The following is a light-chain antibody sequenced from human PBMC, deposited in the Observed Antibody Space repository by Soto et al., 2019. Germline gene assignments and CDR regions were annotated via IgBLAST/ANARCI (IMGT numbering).Light chain of an antibody. Sequence: QSVLTQPASVSGSPGQSITISCTGTSSDVGGYNYVSWYQHHPGKAPKLIIYDVSNRPSGVSNRFSGSKSGNTASLTISGLQPEDEADCYCSSYTTSNTRQIVFGTGTKSPS. CDR3: SSYTTSNTRQIV. J-gene: IGLJ1*01. CDR1: SSDVGGYNY. CDR2: DVS. V-gene: IGLV2-14*03.